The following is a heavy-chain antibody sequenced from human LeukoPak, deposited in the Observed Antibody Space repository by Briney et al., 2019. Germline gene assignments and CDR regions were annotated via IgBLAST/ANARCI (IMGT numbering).Heavy chain of an antibody. V-gene: IGHV3-23*01. CDR1: GFTFSSYA. CDR2: IQGTDGTT. D-gene: IGHD1-26*01. J-gene: IGHJ4*02. Sequence: QTGGSLRLSCAASGFTFSSYAMSWVRQAPGKGLEWVSSIQGTDGTTYYADSVKGRFTVSRDNSKNTLYLQMNSLRVEDTAVYYCAKDFRYSSTADSGSVLPLDYWGQGTLVSVSS. CDR3: AKDFRYSSTADSGSVLPLDY.